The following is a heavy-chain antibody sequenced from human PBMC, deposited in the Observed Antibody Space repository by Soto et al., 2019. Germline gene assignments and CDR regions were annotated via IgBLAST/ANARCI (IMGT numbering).Heavy chain of an antibody. J-gene: IGHJ6*02. CDR1: GGSISNAAYS. Sequence: PSETLSLTCTVSGGSISNAAYSWSWIRQPPGKGLEWIGYIYPSGMPFYNPSLRSRVTISIDRSNDQFSLNLKSVTAADTAVYYCARETRPNYCSSTSCYAGVGVDVWGQGTTVTVSS. D-gene: IGHD2-2*01. V-gene: IGHV4-30-2*01. CDR2: IYPSGMP. CDR3: ARETRPNYCSSTSCYAGVGVDV.